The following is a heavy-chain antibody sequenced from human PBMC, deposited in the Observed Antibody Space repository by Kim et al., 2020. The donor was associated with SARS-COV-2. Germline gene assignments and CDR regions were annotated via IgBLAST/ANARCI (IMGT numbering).Heavy chain of an antibody. D-gene: IGHD3-3*01. Sequence: GGSLRLSCAASGFTFSSYSMNWVRQAPGKGLEWVSSISSSSSYIYYADSVKGRFTISRDNAKNSLYLQMNSLRAEDTAVYYCARDHEYYDFWSGYYRSFGMDVWGQGTTVTVSS. V-gene: IGHV3-21*01. J-gene: IGHJ6*02. CDR2: ISSSSSYI. CDR3: ARDHEYYDFWSGYYRSFGMDV. CDR1: GFTFSSYS.